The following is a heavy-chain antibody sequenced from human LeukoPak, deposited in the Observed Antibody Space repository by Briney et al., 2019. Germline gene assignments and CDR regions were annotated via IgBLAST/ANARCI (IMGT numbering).Heavy chain of an antibody. CDR3: AKGLPGSGWAFHF. D-gene: IGHD6-19*01. CDR1: GFTFSSSA. Sequence: PGGSLRLSCAASGFTFSSSAMSWVRQVPGKGLEWVSAISGDDTYYADSVKGRFTISRDISRNTLYLQMNSLRAEDTAVYHCAKGLPGSGWAFHFWGQGTRVIVSS. J-gene: IGHJ4*01. V-gene: IGHV3-23*01. CDR2: ISGDDT.